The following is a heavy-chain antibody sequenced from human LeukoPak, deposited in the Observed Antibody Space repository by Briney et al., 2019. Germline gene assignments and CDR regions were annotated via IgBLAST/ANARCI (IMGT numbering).Heavy chain of an antibody. CDR1: GFSFSDYQ. J-gene: IGHJ4*02. V-gene: IGHV3-11*01. Sequence: GGSLRLSCVGSGFSFSDYQMSWIRQAPGKGLEWISYICNGGTSLYYADSVKGRFTTSRDNAKNSVYLQMNRLRGEDTAVYYCARDRGVWFGESLYWGQGSLVTVSS. CDR3: ARDRGVWFGESLY. CDR2: ICNGGTSL. D-gene: IGHD3-10*01.